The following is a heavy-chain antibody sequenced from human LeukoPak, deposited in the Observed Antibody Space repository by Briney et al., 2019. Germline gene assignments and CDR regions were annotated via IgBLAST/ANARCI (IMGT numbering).Heavy chain of an antibody. D-gene: IGHD5-24*01. Sequence: GSSVKVSCKASGGTFSSYAINWVRQATGQGLEWMGGIIPIFGTANYAQKFQGRVTITADKSTSTAYMELSSLRSEDTAVYYCARDRWLQLSYFDYWGQGTLVTVSS. CDR3: ARDRWLQLSYFDY. CDR1: GGTFSSYA. V-gene: IGHV1-69*06. CDR2: IIPIFGTA. J-gene: IGHJ4*02.